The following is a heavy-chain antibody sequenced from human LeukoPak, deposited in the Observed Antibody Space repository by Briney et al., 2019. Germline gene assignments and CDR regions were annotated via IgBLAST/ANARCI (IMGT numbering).Heavy chain of an antibody. CDR1: GGSISSSSYY. V-gene: IGHV4-39*01. CDR3: ARHVPTGYYYYGMDV. Sequence: SETLSLTCTVSGGSISSSSYYWGWIRQPPGKGLXXXGSIYYSGSTYYNPSLKSRVTISVDTSKNQFSLKLSSVTAADTAVYYCARHVPTGYYYYGMDVWGQGTTVTVSS. J-gene: IGHJ6*02. D-gene: IGHD1-14*01. CDR2: IYYSGST.